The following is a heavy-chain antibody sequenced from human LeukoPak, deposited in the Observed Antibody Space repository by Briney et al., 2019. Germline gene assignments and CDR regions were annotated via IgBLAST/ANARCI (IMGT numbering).Heavy chain of an antibody. CDR1: GGSVSDSSFY. J-gene: IGHJ4*02. D-gene: IGHD3-22*01. Sequence: PSETLSLTCTVSGGSVSDSSFYWGWIRQPPGRGLEWIGSLYNSGSTNYNPSLRSRVTISVDTSKNQVSLKLSSVTAADTAVYYCVTYYYGSSAPKRNYWGQGILVTVSS. V-gene: IGHV4-39*01. CDR3: VTYYYGSSAPKRNY. CDR2: LYNSGST.